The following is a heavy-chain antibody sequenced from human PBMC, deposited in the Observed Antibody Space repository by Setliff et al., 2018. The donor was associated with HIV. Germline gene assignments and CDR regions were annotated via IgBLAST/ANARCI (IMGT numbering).Heavy chain of an antibody. D-gene: IGHD3-16*01. CDR2: IYYSGST. CDR3: ARGTLYYDYVWGTPFPFDY. CDR1: GGSISSHF. Sequence: SETLSLTCTVSGGSISSHFWSWIRQPPGKGLEWIGSIYYSGSTNYNPSLKSRVTISVVTSKNQFSLKLSSVTAADTAVYYCARGTLYYDYVWGTPFPFDYWGQGMLVTVSS. J-gene: IGHJ4*02. V-gene: IGHV4-59*11.